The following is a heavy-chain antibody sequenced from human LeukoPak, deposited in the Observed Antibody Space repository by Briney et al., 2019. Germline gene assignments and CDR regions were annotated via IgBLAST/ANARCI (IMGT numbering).Heavy chain of an antibody. Sequence: GGSLRLSCTASGFTFSDEYMDWARQAPGKGLEWVGRIRKKATGYNTKYAASVKGRFTISRDDSRNSLYLQMNSLRTEDTAVYYCVRGYGHPGTTDLWGQGTMVTVSS. CDR1: GFTFSDEY. D-gene: IGHD4-17*01. CDR2: IRKKATGYNT. CDR3: VRGYGHPGTTDL. V-gene: IGHV3-72*01. J-gene: IGHJ3*01.